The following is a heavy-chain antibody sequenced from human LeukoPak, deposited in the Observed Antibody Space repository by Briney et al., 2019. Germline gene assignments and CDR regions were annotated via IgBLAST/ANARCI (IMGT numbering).Heavy chain of an antibody. Sequence: GGSLRLSCAASGFPFSSYAMSWVRQAPGKGLEWVSAISGSGGSTYYADSVKGRFTISRDNSKNTLYLQMNSLRAEDTAVYYCAKDFSIIAVAGTMDYWGQGTLVTVSS. CDR3: AKDFSIIAVAGTMDY. V-gene: IGHV3-23*01. CDR2: ISGSGGST. D-gene: IGHD6-19*01. J-gene: IGHJ4*02. CDR1: GFPFSSYA.